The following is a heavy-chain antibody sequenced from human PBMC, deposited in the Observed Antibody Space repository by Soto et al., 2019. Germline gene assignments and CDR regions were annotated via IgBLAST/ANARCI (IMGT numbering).Heavy chain of an antibody. Sequence: ASETLSLTCAVYGGSFSGYYWSWIRQPPGKGLEWIGEINHSGSTNYNPSLKSRVTISVDTSKNQFSLKLSSVTAADTAVYYCARGGGYSYGRYYFDYWGQGTLVTVSS. V-gene: IGHV4-34*01. D-gene: IGHD5-18*01. CDR3: ARGGGYSYGRYYFDY. CDR2: INHSGST. CDR1: GGSFSGYY. J-gene: IGHJ4*02.